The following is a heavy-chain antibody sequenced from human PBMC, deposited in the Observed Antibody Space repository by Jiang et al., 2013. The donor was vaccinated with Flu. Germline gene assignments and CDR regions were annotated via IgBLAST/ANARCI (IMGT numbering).Heavy chain of an antibody. CDR2: FYNSGST. CDR3: ARGGKYKDNSGNWFDP. CDR1: GGSMSGRY. J-gene: IGHJ5*02. Sequence: GPGLVKPSETLSLTCTVSGGSMSGRYWSWIRQPPGKGLEWIGYFYNSGSTTYNPSLKSRVTISVDTSKNQFSLKLTSVTAADTAVYYCARGGKYKDNSGNWFDPWGQGTLVTVSS. D-gene: IGHD2-15*01. V-gene: IGHV4-4*08.